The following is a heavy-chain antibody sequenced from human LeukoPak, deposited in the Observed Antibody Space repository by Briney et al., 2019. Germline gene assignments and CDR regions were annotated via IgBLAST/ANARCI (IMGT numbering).Heavy chain of an antibody. CDR2: IYYSGST. J-gene: IGHJ4*02. Sequence: PSETLSLTCAVYGGSFSGYYWSWIRQPPGKGLEWIGYIYYSGSTNYNPSLKSRVTISVDTSKNQFSLKLSSVTAADTAVYYCASGEWELLRYWGQGTLVTVSS. D-gene: IGHD1-26*01. V-gene: IGHV4-59*01. CDR1: GGSFSGYY. CDR3: ASGEWELLRY.